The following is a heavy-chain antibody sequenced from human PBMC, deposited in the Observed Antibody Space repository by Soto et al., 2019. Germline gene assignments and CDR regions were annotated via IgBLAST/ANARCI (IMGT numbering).Heavy chain of an antibody. CDR2: IYHSGST. D-gene: IGHD2-2*01. CDR1: GGSISSGGYS. J-gene: IGHJ4*02. Sequence: KPSETLSLTCAVSGGSISSGGYSWSWIRQPPGKGLEWIGYIYHSGSTYYNPSLKSRVTISVDRSKNQFSLKLSSVTAADTAVYYCARGSSRTGVFDYWGQGTLVTVSS. V-gene: IGHV4-30-2*01. CDR3: ARGSSRTGVFDY.